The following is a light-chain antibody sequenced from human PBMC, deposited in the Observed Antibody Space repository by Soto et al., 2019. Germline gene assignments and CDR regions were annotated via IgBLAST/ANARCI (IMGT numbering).Light chain of an antibody. CDR2: KAS. V-gene: IGKV1-5*03. CDR3: QQYNYYPYT. Sequence: DIQMTQSPSTLSASIGDRVTITCRASQTISSWLAWYQQKPGKAPKLLIYKASTLERGVPSRFSGSGSGTDFTLTISSLQPDDSATYYCQQYNYYPYTFCQGTKLEIK. CDR1: QTISSW. J-gene: IGKJ2*01.